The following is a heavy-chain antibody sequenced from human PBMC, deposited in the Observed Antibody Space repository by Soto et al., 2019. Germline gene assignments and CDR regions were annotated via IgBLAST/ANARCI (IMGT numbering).Heavy chain of an antibody. V-gene: IGHV4-38-2*01. Sequence: SETLSLTCAVSGYSISGGYYWAWIRQPPGKGLEWIGSIYHSGNTYYNPSLKSRVTISIDTSNNQFSLKLTSVTAADPAVYYCARASGGNSGWGHWSDPWGQGTLVTVSS. J-gene: IGHJ5*02. CDR1: GYSISGGYY. CDR2: IYHSGNT. CDR3: ARASGGNSGWGHWSDP. D-gene: IGHD2-21*02.